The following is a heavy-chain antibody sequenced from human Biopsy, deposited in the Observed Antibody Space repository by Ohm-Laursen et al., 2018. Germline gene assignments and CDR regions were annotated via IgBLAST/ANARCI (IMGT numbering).Heavy chain of an antibody. V-gene: IGHV1-2*02. D-gene: IGHD3-22*01. J-gene: IGHJ2*01. CDR1: GYTFIAYN. Sequence: VSSVKVSCKASGYTFIAYNIHWVRQAPGQGLEWMGWITPESGGTDYAQKFRGRVSMTRDTSISTVYMELKSLTSDDTAVYYCARGVPHYDGSGFPLAGYWYFDLWGRGTLVTVSS. CDR3: ARGVPHYDGSGFPLAGYWYFDL. CDR2: ITPESGGT.